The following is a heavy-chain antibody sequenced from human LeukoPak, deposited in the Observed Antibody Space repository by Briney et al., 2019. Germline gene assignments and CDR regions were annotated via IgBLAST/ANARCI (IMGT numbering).Heavy chain of an antibody. D-gene: IGHD5-12*01. CDR2: ISSSGSTI. CDR3: ARGPSGYDLPSSYYGMDV. Sequence: PGGSLRLSCAASGFTFSSYEMNWVRQAPGKGLEWVSYISSSGSTIYYADSVKGRFTISRDNAKNSLYLQMNSLRAEDTAVYYCARGPSGYDLPSSYYGMDVWGKGTTVTVSS. V-gene: IGHV3-48*03. CDR1: GFTFSSYE. J-gene: IGHJ6*04.